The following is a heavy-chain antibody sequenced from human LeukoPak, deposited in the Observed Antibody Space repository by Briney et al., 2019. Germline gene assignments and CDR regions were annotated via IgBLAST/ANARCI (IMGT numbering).Heavy chain of an antibody. CDR2: ISGTGSTI. CDR3: ARDQTVAGTAAYYYYMDV. Sequence: GGSLRLSCAASGFTFSHYYMSWIRQAPGEGLEWVSYISGTGSTISYADSVKGRFTISRDNAKNSLYLQMNSLRAEDTAVYYCARDQTVAGTAAYYYYMDVWGTGTTVTVSS. V-gene: IGHV3-11*01. J-gene: IGHJ6*03. D-gene: IGHD6-19*01. CDR1: GFTFSHYY.